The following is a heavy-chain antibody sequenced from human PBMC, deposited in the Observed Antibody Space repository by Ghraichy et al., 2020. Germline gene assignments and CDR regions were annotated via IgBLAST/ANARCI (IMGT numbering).Heavy chain of an antibody. J-gene: IGHJ4*02. CDR2: IKQDGSEK. Sequence: LSLTCAASGFTFSSYWMTWVRQAPGKGLEWVANIKQDGSEKYYVDSVKGRFTISRDNAKNSLYLQMNSLTADDTAVYYCARHSGTYWPGYWGQGTLVTVSS. CDR1: GFTFSSYW. V-gene: IGHV3-7*03. D-gene: IGHD1-26*01. CDR3: ARHSGTYWPGY.